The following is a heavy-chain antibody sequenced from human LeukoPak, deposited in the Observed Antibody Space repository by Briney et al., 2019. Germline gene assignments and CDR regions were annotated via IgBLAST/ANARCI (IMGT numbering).Heavy chain of an antibody. D-gene: IGHD2-15*01. CDR3: ARDRRYCSGGSCQTYYFDY. Sequence: SVKVSCKASGGTFSSYAISWVRQAPGQGLEWMGGIIPIFGTANYAQKFQGRVTITADESTSTAYMERSSLRSEDTAVYYCARDRRYCSGGSCQTYYFDYWGQGTLVTVSS. J-gene: IGHJ4*02. V-gene: IGHV1-69*13. CDR2: IIPIFGTA. CDR1: GGTFSSYA.